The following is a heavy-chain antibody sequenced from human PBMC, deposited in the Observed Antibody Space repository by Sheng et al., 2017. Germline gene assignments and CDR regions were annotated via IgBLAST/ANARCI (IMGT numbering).Heavy chain of an antibody. J-gene: IGHJ2*01. CDR2: ISSSSSYI. CDR1: GFTFSSYS. Sequence: EVQLVESGGGLVKPGGSLRLSCAASGFTFSSYSMNWVRQAPGKGLEWVSSISSSSSYIYYADSVKGRFTISRDNAKNSLYLQMNSLRAEDTAVYYCARDWWKLERYFDLWGRGTLVTVSS. V-gene: IGHV3-21*01. CDR3: ARDWWKLERYFDL. D-gene: IGHD2-15*01.